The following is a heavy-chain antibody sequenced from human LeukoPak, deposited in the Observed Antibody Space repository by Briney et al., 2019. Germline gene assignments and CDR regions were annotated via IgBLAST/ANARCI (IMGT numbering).Heavy chain of an antibody. D-gene: IGHD3-10*01. J-gene: IGHJ5*02. Sequence: SVKVSCKASGGTFSRYAISWVRQAPGQGLEWMGGIIPIFGTANYAQKLQGRVTITADESTSTAYMELSSLRSEDTAVYYCARSRHYYGSGRESGIYNWFDPWGQGTLVTVSS. V-gene: IGHV1-69*13. CDR2: IIPIFGTA. CDR3: ARSRHYYGSGRESGIYNWFDP. CDR1: GGTFSRYA.